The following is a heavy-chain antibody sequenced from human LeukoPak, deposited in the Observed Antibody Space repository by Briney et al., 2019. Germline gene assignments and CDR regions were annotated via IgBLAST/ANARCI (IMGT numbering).Heavy chain of an antibody. D-gene: IGHD1-26*01. Sequence: GGSLRLSCAASGLTFSSYSVNWVRKAPGKGLEWVSSISSSSSYIYYADSVKGRFTISRDNAKNSLYLQVNSLRAEDTAVYYCARLPAYSGSLGYFDYWGQGTLVTVSS. CDR3: ARLPAYSGSLGYFDY. CDR2: ISSSSSYI. CDR1: GLTFSSYS. V-gene: IGHV3-21*01. J-gene: IGHJ4*02.